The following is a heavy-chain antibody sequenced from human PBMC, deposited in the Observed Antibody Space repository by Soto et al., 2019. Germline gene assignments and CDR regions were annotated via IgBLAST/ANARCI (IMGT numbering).Heavy chain of an antibody. D-gene: IGHD2-21*02. J-gene: IGHJ6*02. V-gene: IGHV4-59*01. CDR3: ARDLWGYCGTDCYPMDV. CDR1: GGFISRYY. CDR2: MYNTGST. Sequence: SETLSLTCTVSGGFISRYYWSGIRQPPGKGLEWIGYMYNTGSTVYNPPFKSRVTISVDTSKNQFSLKLNSVTAADTAVYYCARDLWGYCGTDCYPMDVWGQESTVTVSS.